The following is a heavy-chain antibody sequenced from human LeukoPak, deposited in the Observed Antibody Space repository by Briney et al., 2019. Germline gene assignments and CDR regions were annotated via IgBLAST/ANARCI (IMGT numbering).Heavy chain of an antibody. CDR3: AREKGNYGGNSRRCFDY. D-gene: IGHD4-23*01. CDR2: IYYSGST. CDR1: GGSISSGGYY. J-gene: IGHJ4*02. V-gene: IGHV4-30-4*08. Sequence: SETLSLTCTVSGGSISSGGYYWSWIRQHPGKGLEWIGYIYYSGSTYYNPSLKSRVTISVDTSKNQFSLKLSSVTAADTAVYYCAREKGNYGGNSRRCFDYWGQGTLVTVSS.